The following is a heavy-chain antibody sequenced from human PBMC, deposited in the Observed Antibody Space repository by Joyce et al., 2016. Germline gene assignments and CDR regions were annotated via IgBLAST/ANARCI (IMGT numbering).Heavy chain of an antibody. D-gene: IGHD2-15*01. V-gene: IGHV1-3*05. CDR1: GYSFTAYA. CDR3: ARGGWYLTS. Sequence: QVHLVQSGAEEKKPGGSVRISCKASGYSFTAYAMNWVRQAPGQRPEWRAWINVGNGNTEYSRKFKDRVTVTRDIAANTVYMELSGLRSNDTAVYFCARGGWYLTSWGQGTL. CDR2: INVGNGNT. J-gene: IGHJ5*02.